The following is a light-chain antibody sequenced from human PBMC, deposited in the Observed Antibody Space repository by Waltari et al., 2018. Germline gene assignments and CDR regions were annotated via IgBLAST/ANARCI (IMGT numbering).Light chain of an antibody. V-gene: IGLV3-1*01. CDR3: QAWDSYTAV. CDR1: GWGCQC. CDR2: QDT. Sequence: SYELTQSPSVSVSPGQTASITCSGAGWGCQCISWYQQKRGQSPVLVLYQDTTRPSGIPERFAGSTSGITATLTSSGTQAMDEADYYCQAWDSYTAVFGGGTKLTVL. J-gene: IGLJ3*02.